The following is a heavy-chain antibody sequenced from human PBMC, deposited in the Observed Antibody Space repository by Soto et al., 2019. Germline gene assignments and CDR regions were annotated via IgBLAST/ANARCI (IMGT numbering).Heavy chain of an antibody. J-gene: IGHJ4*02. CDR1: GGSVSSGSYY. CDR2: IYYSGST. D-gene: IGHD3-22*01. CDR3: ARGAYYDSSGYSDY. Sequence: SETLSLTCTVSGGSVSSGSYYWSWIRQPPGKGLEWIGYIYYSGSTNYNPSLKSRVTISVDTSKNQFSLKLSSVTAADTAVYYCARGAYYDSSGYSDYWGQGTLVTVSS. V-gene: IGHV4-61*01.